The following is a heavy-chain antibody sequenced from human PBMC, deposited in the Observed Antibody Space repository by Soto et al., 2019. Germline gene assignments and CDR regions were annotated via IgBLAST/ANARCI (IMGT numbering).Heavy chain of an antibody. CDR2: INHSGST. V-gene: IGHV4-34*01. D-gene: IGHD3-22*01. CDR3: ARDRPGLWYYDSSGANDDY. Sequence: QVQLQQWGAGLLKPSETLSLTCAVYGGSFSGYYWSWIRQPPGKGLEWIGEINHSGSTNYNPSLKSRVTISVGTSKNQFSLKLSSVTAADTAVYYCARDRPGLWYYDSSGANDDYWGQGTLVTVSS. J-gene: IGHJ4*02. CDR1: GGSFSGYY.